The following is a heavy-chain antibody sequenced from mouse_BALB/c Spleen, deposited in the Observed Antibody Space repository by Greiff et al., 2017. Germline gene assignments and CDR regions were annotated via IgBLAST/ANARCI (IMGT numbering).Heavy chain of an antibody. CDR2: ISSGGST. Sequence: DVKLVESGGGLVKPGGSLKLSCAASGFTFSSYAMSWVRQTPEKRLEWVASISSGGSTYYPDSVKGRFTISRDNARNILYLQMSSLRSEDTAMYYCVYDYDYFDYWGQGTTLTVSS. CDR3: VYDYDYFDY. D-gene: IGHD2-4*01. J-gene: IGHJ2*01. CDR1: GFTFSSYA. V-gene: IGHV5-6-5*01.